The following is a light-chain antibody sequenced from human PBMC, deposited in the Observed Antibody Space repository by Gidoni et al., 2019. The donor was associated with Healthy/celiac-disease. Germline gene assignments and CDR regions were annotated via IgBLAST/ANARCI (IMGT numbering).Light chain of an antibody. CDR1: QSISSY. J-gene: IGKJ2*01. CDR3: QQSYSTPYT. V-gene: IGKV1-39*01. Sequence: DIQMTQSPSSLSASVGDRVTITCRASQSISSYLNWYQQKPGKAPKLLIYAASSLQRGVPSRFSGSGAVTDYTLTISSLQPADFSTYYCQQSYSTPYTFGQGTKLEIK. CDR2: AAS.